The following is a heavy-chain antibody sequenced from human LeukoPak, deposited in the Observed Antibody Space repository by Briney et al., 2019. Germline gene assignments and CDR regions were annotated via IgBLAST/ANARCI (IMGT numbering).Heavy chain of an antibody. J-gene: IGHJ3*02. CDR1: GYSFTGYY. CDR3: ARIGRRPSDAFDI. V-gene: IGHV1-2*02. CDR2: INPNSGGA. D-gene: IGHD1-1*01. Sequence: GASVRVSCKASGYSFTGYYMHWVRQAPGQGLEWMGWINPNSGGANYAQKFQGRVTMTRDTSTSTVYMELSSLRSEDTAVYYCARIGRRPSDAFDIWGRGTVVTVSS.